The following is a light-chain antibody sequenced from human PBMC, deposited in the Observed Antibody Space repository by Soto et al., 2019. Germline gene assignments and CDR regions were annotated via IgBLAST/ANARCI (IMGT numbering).Light chain of an antibody. V-gene: IGKV3-20*01. CDR1: QTVSITY. CDR3: QQYGSSPLIS. J-gene: IGKJ5*01. Sequence: VLTQSPGTLSLSPGESATLSCRASQTVSITYLTWYQQKPGQAPRLIIFGASKRATGIPDRFSGSGSGRDFTLTISGLEPEDFAVYYCQQYGSSPLISLGQGTRLEIK. CDR2: GAS.